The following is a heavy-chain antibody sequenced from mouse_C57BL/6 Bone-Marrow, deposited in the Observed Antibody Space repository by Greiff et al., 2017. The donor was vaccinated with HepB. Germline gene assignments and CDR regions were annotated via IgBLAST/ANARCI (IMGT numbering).Heavy chain of an antibody. CDR1: GYTFTSYW. Sequence: QVQLKQPGAELVKPGASVKLSCKASGYTFTSYWMHWVKQRPGRGLEWMGRIDPKSGGTKYNEKFKSKATLTVDKPSSTAYMQLSSLTSEDSAVYYCARWMDYWGQGTSVTVSS. J-gene: IGHJ4*01. V-gene: IGHV1-72*01. CDR2: IDPKSGGT. CDR3: ARWMDY.